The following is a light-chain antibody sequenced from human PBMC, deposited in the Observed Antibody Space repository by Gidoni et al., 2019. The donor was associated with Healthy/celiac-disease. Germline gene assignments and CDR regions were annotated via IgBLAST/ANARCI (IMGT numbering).Light chain of an antibody. V-gene: IGLV2-8*01. CDR1: SSDVGGYNY. Sequence: SALTPPPSASGSPGQSVTIPCTRTSSDVGGYNYVSWSQQHPGTAPNLRIYEVSKRPSGVPDCFSVSKSGNTASLTVSGRQAEEEADYYCSSYGGSNNFVVFGGGTKLTVL. CDR3: SSYGGSNNFVV. J-gene: IGLJ2*01. CDR2: EVS.